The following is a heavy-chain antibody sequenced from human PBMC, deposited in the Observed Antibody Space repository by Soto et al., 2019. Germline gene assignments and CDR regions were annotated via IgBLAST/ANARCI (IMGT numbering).Heavy chain of an antibody. Sequence: QVQLQESGPGLVKPSQTLSLTCTVSGGSISSGDYYWSWIRQPPGKGLEWIGYIYYSGSTYYNPSLKSRVTISVDTSQNQFSLKLSSVTAADTAVYYWARESGVGATTFDYWGQGTLVTVSS. J-gene: IGHJ4*02. CDR1: GGSISSGDYY. V-gene: IGHV4-30-4*01. CDR3: ARESGVGATTFDY. D-gene: IGHD1-26*01. CDR2: IYYSGST.